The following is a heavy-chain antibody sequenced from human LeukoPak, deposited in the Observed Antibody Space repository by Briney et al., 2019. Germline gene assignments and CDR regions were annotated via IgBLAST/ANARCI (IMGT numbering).Heavy chain of an antibody. CDR1: GFTFSSYA. J-gene: IGHJ4*02. Sequence: GGSLRLSCAASGFTFSSYAMHWVRQAPGKGLEYVSGISSNGGSTNYANSVKGRFTISRDNSKNTLYLQMGSLRVEDMAVYYCARDLSGSNAYWGRGTLVTVSS. CDR2: ISSNGGST. CDR3: ARDLSGSNAY. D-gene: IGHD1-26*01. V-gene: IGHV3-64*01.